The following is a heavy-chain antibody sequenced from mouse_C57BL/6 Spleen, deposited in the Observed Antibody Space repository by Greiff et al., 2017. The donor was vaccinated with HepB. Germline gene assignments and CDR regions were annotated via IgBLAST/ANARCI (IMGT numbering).Heavy chain of an antibody. J-gene: IGHJ2*01. V-gene: IGHV1-69*01. CDR3: ARRGNLLRPYY. CDR1: GYTFTSYW. Sequence: QVQLQQPGAELVMPGASVKLSCKASGYTFTSYWMHWVKQRPGQGLEWIGEIDPSDSYTNYNQKFKGKSTLTVDKSSSTAYMQLSSLTSEDSAVYYCARRGNLLRPYYWGQGTTLTVSS. CDR2: IDPSDSYT. D-gene: IGHD1-1*01.